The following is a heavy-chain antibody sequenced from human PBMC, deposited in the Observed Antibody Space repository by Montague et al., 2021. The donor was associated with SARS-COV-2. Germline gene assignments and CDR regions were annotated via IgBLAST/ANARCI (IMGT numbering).Heavy chain of an antibody. D-gene: IGHD2-21*01. CDR2: IYYSGST. J-gene: IGHJ3*02. CDR3: ARAFVVVIAIDAFDI. V-gene: IGHV4-31*03. Sequence: TLSLTCTVSGGSISSGGYYWSWIRQHPGKGLEWIGYIYYSGSTYYDPSLKSRVTISVDTSKNQFSLKLSSVTAADTAVYYCARAFVVVIAIDAFDIWGQGTMVTVSS. CDR1: GGSISSGGYY.